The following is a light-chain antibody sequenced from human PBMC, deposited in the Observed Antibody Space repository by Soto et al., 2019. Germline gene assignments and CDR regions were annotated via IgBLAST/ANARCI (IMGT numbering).Light chain of an antibody. CDR2: DVS. V-gene: IGLV2-14*01. Sequence: QSALTQPASVSGSPRPSIALSCTGTSSDVGAYNYVSWYQQHPGKAPKLMIYDVSNRPSRVSDRFSGSKSGNTASLTISGLQAEDEADYYRSSYTSSSTYVFGTGTKLTVL. CDR3: SSYTSSSTYV. CDR1: SSDVGAYNY. J-gene: IGLJ1*01.